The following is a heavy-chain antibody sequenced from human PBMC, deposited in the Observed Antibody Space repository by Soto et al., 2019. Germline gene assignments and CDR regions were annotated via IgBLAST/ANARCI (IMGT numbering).Heavy chain of an antibody. CDR2: IHYSGTT. CDR3: AAGEASSRNLAPYYLDF. Sequence: SETLSLTCTVSGGSMRNYFWTWIRQPPGKGLEWIGDIHYSGTTSFFPSYNPSLRSRVTISEDTSKNQFSLKLLSVTTADAAVYFCAAGEASSRNLAPYYLDFWGQGTLVTVSS. D-gene: IGHD6-13*01. J-gene: IGHJ4*02. CDR1: GGSMRNYF. V-gene: IGHV4-59*01.